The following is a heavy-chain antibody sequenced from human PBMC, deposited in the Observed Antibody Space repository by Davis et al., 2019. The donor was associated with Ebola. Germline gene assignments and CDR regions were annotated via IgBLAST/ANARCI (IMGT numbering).Heavy chain of an antibody. D-gene: IGHD3-3*01. Sequence: GESLKISCAASGFTFTTYGMTRVRQAPGKGLQWVSGISSSGGSTNYADSVKGRFSISRDNSNNTLYLQMNSLRAEDTAVYYCAVDFWSGYWIDYWGQGTLVTVSS. J-gene: IGHJ4*02. V-gene: IGHV3-23*01. CDR3: AVDFWSGYWIDY. CDR2: ISSSGGST. CDR1: GFTFTTYG.